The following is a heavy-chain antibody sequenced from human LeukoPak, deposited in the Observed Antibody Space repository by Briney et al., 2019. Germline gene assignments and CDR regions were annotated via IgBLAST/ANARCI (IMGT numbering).Heavy chain of an antibody. V-gene: IGHV3-15*01. CDR2: IKSKTDGGTP. CDR1: GITFISAW. CDR3: ATALRGVGF. J-gene: IGHJ4*02. Sequence: GGSLRLSCAASGITFISAWMNWVRQAPGKGLEWVGRIKSKTDGGTPEHAAPVKGRFIISGDDSKNMLYLQMNSLNSDDTAVYYCATALRGVGFWGQGTLVTVPS. D-gene: IGHD3-3*01.